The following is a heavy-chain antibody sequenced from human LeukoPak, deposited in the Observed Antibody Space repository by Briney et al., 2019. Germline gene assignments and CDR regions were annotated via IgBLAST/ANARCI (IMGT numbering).Heavy chain of an antibody. D-gene: IGHD6-19*01. J-gene: IGHJ4*02. V-gene: IGHV1-69*13. Sequence: SVKVSCKASGGTFSSYAISWVRQAPGQGLEWMGGIIPIFGTANYAQKFQGRVTITADESTSTAYMELRSLRSDDTAVYYCARGGVSSGWYGSYFDYWGQGTLVTVSS. CDR2: IIPIFGTA. CDR3: ARGGVSSGWYGSYFDY. CDR1: GGTFSSYA.